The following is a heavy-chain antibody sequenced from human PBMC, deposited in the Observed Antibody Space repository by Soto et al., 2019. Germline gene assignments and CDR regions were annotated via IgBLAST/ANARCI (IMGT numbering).Heavy chain of an antibody. CDR1: GGTFSSYT. CDR3: ARDLSWRWFDP. V-gene: IGHV1-69*04. CDR2: IIPILGIA. Sequence: GASVKVSCKASGGTFSSYTISWVRQAPGQGLEWMGRIIPILGIANYAQKFQGRVTITADKSTSTAYMELSSLRSEDTAVYYCARDLSWRWFDPWGQXTLVTVSS. J-gene: IGHJ5*02.